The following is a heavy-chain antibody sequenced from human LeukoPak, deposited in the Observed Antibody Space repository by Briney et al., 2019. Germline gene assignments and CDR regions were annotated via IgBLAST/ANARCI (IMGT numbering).Heavy chain of an antibody. CDR3: ARPRATTGRIEDKDAFDI. CDR1: GFTFSNYY. V-gene: IGHV3-11*03. J-gene: IGHJ3*02. D-gene: IGHD1-1*01. Sequence: GGSLRLSCAASGFTFSNYYMSWIRQAPGKGLEWVSHIITTSTNTNYADSVKGRFTISRDNAKSSLYLQMNSLRAEDTAVYYCARPRATTGRIEDKDAFDIWGQGTMVTVSS. CDR2: IITTSTNT.